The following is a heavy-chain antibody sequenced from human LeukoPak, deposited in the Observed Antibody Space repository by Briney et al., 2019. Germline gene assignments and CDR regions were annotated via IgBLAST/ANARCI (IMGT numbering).Heavy chain of an antibody. CDR3: ARTSLTPGIAVAGTSDY. V-gene: IGHV2-70*11. Sequence: SGPTLVHPTQTLTLTCTFSGFSLSTSGMCVSWIRQPPGKALEWLARIDWDDDKYYSTSLKTRLTISKDTSKNQVVLTMTNMDPVDTATYYCARTSLTPGIAVAGTSDYWGQGTLVTVSS. J-gene: IGHJ4*02. CDR2: IDWDDDK. D-gene: IGHD6-19*01. CDR1: GFSLSTSGMC.